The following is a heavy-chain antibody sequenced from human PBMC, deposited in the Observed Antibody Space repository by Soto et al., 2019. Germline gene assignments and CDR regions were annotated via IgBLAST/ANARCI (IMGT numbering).Heavy chain of an antibody. V-gene: IGHV4-59*01. Sequence: PSETLSLTCTVSGGSISSYYWSWIRQPPGKGLEWIGYIYYSGSTNYNPSLKSRVTISVDTSKNQFSLKLSSVTAADTAVYYCARAWTTDDYWGQGTLVTVSS. CDR1: GGSISSYY. D-gene: IGHD4-17*01. CDR2: IYYSGST. CDR3: ARAWTTDDY. J-gene: IGHJ4*02.